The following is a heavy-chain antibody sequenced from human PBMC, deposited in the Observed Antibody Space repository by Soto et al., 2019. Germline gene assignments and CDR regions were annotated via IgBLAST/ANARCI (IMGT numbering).Heavy chain of an antibody. J-gene: IGHJ5*02. Sequence: QVQLQESGPGLVKPSQTLSLTCTVSGGSISSGDYYWSWIRQPPGKGLEWIGYIYYSGSTYYNPSLKSRVTISVDTSKNQFSLKLISVTATDTAVYYCARGLIFKNWFDPWGQGTLVTVSS. CDR1: GGSISSGDYY. D-gene: IGHD3-16*01. V-gene: IGHV4-30-4*01. CDR2: IYYSGST. CDR3: ARGLIFKNWFDP.